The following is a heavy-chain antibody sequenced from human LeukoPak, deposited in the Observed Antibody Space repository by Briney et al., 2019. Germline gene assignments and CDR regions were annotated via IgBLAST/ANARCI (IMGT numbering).Heavy chain of an antibody. CDR1: GFTFSDYT. Sequence: GGSLRLSCAAPGFTFSDYTINWVRQAPGKGLEWVSSISSSSTFLFYADSVKGRFTISRDNAQNSLYLQMNSLRAEDTAVYYCARDSRSKGYYFDSWGQGTLVTVSS. J-gene: IGHJ4*02. CDR2: ISSSSTFL. CDR3: ARDSRSKGYYFDS. D-gene: IGHD5/OR15-5a*01. V-gene: IGHV3-21*01.